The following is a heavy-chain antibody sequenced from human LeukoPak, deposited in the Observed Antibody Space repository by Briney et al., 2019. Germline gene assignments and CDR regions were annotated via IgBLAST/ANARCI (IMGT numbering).Heavy chain of an antibody. V-gene: IGHV1-69*04. D-gene: IGHD2-2*01. J-gene: IGHJ5*02. CDR2: IIPIFGIA. CDR1: GGTFSSYA. Sequence: VASVKVSCKASGGTFSSYAISWVRQAPGQGLEWMGRIIPIFGIANYARKFQGRVTITADKSTSTAYMELSSLRSEDTAVYYRARDRGAAANNWFDPWGQGTLVTVSS. CDR3: ARDRGAAANNWFDP.